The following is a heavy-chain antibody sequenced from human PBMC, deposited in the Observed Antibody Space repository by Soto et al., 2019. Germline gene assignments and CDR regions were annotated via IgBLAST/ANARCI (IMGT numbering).Heavy chain of an antibody. V-gene: IGHV4-39*01. CDR1: GVSLNSGHYY. D-gene: IGHD2-15*01. Sequence: QVQLQESGPGLLKPLETLSLTCTVSGVSLNSGHYYWVWIRQSPGKGLAWIASIYYDESTYYNPSLKSRVTISTGKPKNQFSLTLKSVTAADTAVYYCGKVLIGATRHTDVDSWGQGALVTVSS. J-gene: IGHJ4*02. CDR2: IYYDEST. CDR3: GKVLIGATRHTDVDS.